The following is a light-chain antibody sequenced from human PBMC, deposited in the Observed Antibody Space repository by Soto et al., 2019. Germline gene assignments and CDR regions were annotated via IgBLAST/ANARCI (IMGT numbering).Light chain of an antibody. J-gene: IGKJ1*01. CDR2: AAS. CDR3: QQSYSNPRT. CDR1: QSISSY. V-gene: IGKV1-39*01. Sequence: DIQMPQSPSSLSASVGDRVTITCRASQSISSYLNWYQQKPGKAHKLLIYAASSLQSGVPSRVSGSGSGTDFTLTISRLQPEDFATYYCQQSYSNPRTFGQGTKVEIK.